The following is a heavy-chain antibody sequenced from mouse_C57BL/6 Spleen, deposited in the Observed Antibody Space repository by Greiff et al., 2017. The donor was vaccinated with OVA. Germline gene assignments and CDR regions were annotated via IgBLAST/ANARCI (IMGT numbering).Heavy chain of an antibody. CDR2: IWSDGST. J-gene: IGHJ2*01. CDR1: GFSLTSYG. Sequence: VKLQESGPGLVAPSPSLSITCTVSGFSLTSYGVHWVRQPPGKGLEWLVVIWSDGSTTYNSALKSRLSISKDNSKSQVFLKMNSLQTDDTAMYYCARGSPHLYYFDYWGQGTTLTVSS. V-gene: IGHV2-6*03. CDR3: ARGSPHLYYFDY.